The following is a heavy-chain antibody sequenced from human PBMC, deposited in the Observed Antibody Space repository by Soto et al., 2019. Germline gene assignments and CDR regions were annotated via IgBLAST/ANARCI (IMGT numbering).Heavy chain of an antibody. D-gene: IGHD1-26*01. CDR1: GFTFRTYW. V-gene: IGHV3-74*01. J-gene: IGHJ2*01. Sequence: GGSLRLSCAASGFTFRTYWMHWVRQVPGKGLVWVSRIDVDGSPTNYADSVKGRFTISRDNSKNTLYLQMNSLRAEDTAVYYCARAVSGRNGYFNPWGRGTLVTVSS. CDR3: ARAVSGRNGYFNP. CDR2: IDVDGSPT.